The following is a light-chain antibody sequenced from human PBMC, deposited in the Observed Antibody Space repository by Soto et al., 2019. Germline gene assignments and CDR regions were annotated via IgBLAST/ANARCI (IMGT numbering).Light chain of an antibody. J-gene: IGKJ4*01. CDR1: QDISSY. Sequence: IQLTQSPSSLSASIGDRVTITCRASQDISSYLAWYRQKAGKAPELLIEAASTLQSGVPSRFSGSGSGTDFALTISSLQPEDFATYYCQQLKRYPLSFGGGTKVDI. CDR3: QQLKRYPLS. CDR2: AAS. V-gene: IGKV1-9*01.